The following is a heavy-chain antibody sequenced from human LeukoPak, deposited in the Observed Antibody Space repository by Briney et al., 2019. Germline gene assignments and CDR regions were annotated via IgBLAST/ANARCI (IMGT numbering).Heavy chain of an antibody. J-gene: IGHJ5*02. Sequence: GGSLRLSCAASGFTFSDYTMHWVRQAPGKGLEWISYISSSTRTIYYADSVKGRFTISRDNAKNSLYLQMNSLGVEDTAVYYCARDHYNWNDVGNWFDPWGRGTLVTVSS. CDR2: ISSSTRTI. CDR3: ARDHYNWNDVGNWFDP. CDR1: GFTFSDYT. V-gene: IGHV3-48*01. D-gene: IGHD1-1*01.